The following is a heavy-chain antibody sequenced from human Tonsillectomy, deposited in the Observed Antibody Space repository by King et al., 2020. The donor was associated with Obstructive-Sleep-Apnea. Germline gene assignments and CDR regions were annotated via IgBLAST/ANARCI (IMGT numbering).Heavy chain of an antibody. D-gene: IGHD3-10*01. CDR2: SYYSGIT. CDR1: GGSISSYY. V-gene: IGHV4-59*01. J-gene: IGHJ5*02. CDR3: ARDGPLWFGAVDP. Sequence: VQLQESGPGLVKPSETLSLTCTVSGGSISSYYWSWIRQPPGKGLEWIGYSYYSGITNYNLSLKSRVTISVDTSKNQFSLKLSSVTAADTAVYYCARDGPLWFGAVDPWGQGTLVTVSS.